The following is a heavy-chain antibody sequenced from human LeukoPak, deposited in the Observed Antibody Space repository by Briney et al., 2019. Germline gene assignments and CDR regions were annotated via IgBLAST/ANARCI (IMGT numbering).Heavy chain of an antibody. CDR3: ARDQFYDYGDYEDAFDI. D-gene: IGHD4-17*01. V-gene: IGHV3-21*01. CDR2: ISSSSSYI. J-gene: IGHJ3*02. Sequence: GGSLRLSCAASGFTFSSYSMNWVRQAPGKGLEWVSSISSSSSYIYYADSVKGRFTISRDNAKNSLYLQMNSLRAEDTAVYYCARDQFYDYGDYEDAFDIWGQGTMVTVSS. CDR1: GFTFSSYS.